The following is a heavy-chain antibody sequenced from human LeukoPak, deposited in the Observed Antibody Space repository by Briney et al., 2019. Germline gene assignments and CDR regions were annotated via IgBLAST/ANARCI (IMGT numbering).Heavy chain of an antibody. CDR1: GGSISSGDYY. CDR2: IYYSGST. Sequence: SQTLSLTCTVSGGSISSGDYYWSWIRQPPGKGLEWIGYIYYSGSTHYNPSLKSRVTISVDTSKNQFSLKLSSVTAADTAVYYCARPAYLGIVGATDDAFDIWGQGTMVTVSS. CDR3: ARPAYLGIVGATDDAFDI. V-gene: IGHV4-30-4*01. D-gene: IGHD1-26*01. J-gene: IGHJ3*02.